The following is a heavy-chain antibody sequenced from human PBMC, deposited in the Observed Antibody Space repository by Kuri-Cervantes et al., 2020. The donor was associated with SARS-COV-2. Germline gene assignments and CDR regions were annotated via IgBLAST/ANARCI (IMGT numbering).Heavy chain of an antibody. CDR2: ISSSSSYI. D-gene: IGHD6-19*01. CDR1: GFTFSSYS. V-gene: IGHV3-21*04. J-gene: IGHJ3*01. Sequence: GESLKISCAASGFTFSSYSMNWVRQAPGKGLEWVSSISSSSSYIYYADSVKGRFTISRDNSKNTLYLQMSSLRAEDAAVYYCAQLGPSSGWYEAFNVWGQGTMVTGS. CDR3: AQLGPSSGWYEAFNV.